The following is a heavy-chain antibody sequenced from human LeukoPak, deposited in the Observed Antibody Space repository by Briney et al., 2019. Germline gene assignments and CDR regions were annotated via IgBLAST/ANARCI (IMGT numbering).Heavy chain of an antibody. Sequence: GDLRLSCAASGFTFSNYWMSWVRQAPGKGLEWVANIKEDGSEKYYVDSVKGRFTISRDNAKNSLYLQMNSLRAEDTAVYYCARESPYYYDSPDAFDIWGQGTMVTVSS. D-gene: IGHD3-22*01. CDR3: ARESPYYYDSPDAFDI. CDR1: GFTFSNYW. J-gene: IGHJ3*02. CDR2: IKEDGSEK. V-gene: IGHV3-7*03.